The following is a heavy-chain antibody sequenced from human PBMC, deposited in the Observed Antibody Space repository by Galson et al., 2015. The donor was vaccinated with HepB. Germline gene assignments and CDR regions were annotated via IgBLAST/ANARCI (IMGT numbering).Heavy chain of an antibody. V-gene: IGHV3-33*06. CDR1: GFIFRNYG. Sequence: SLRLSRATSGFIFRNYGMHWVRQAPGKGLEWVAVIWYDGRDQKYADSVRGRFTISRDNSRNTLYLQMSSLRVEDAALYYCAKLDSSGCSWGQGTLVTVSS. J-gene: IGHJ4*02. CDR2: IWYDGRDQ. D-gene: IGHD3-22*01. CDR3: AKLDSSGCS.